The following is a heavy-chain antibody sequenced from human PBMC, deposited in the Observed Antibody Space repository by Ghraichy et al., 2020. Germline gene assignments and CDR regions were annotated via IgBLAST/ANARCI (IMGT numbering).Heavy chain of an antibody. V-gene: IGHV3-15*07. D-gene: IGHD3-16*02. CDR3: TTVGIVSTWYYYAMDV. CDR1: GFTFNTAW. CDR2: IKSKADGETT. J-gene: IGHJ6*02. Sequence: GGSLRLSCAASGFTFNTAWMSWVRQAPGKGLEWVGRIKSKADGETTDYGAPVKGRFSISRDDSKNTLYLQMDSLKTEDTGVYYCTTVGIVSTWYYYAMDVWGPGTTVTVSS.